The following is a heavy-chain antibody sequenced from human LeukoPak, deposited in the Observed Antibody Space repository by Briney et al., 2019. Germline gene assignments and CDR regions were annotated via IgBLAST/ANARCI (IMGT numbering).Heavy chain of an antibody. V-gene: IGHV1-2*02. CDR2: INPNSGGT. CDR3: ARERYYDILTGYYYYYGMDV. CDR1: GYTFTGYY. D-gene: IGHD3-9*01. Sequence: ASVKVSCKASGYTFTGYYMHWVRQAPGQGLEWMGWINPNSGGTNYAQKFQGRVTMTTDTSTSTAYMELRSLRSDDTAVYYCARERYYDILTGYYYYYGMDVWGQGTTVTVSS. J-gene: IGHJ6*02.